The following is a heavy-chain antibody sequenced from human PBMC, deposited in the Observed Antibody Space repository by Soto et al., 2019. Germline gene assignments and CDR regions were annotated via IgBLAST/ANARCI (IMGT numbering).Heavy chain of an antibody. CDR2: IYYRGST. J-gene: IGHJ2*01. CDR1: GGSISSYY. V-gene: IGHV4-59*01. Sequence: SETLSLTCTVSGGSISSYYWSWIRQPPGKGLEWIGYIYYRGSTNYNPSLKSRVTISVDTSKNQFSLKLSSVTAADTAMYYCARFNWYFDLRGRGTLVTVSS. CDR3: ARFNWYFDL.